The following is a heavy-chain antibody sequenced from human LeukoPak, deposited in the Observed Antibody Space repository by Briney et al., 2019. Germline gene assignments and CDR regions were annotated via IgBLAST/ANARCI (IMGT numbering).Heavy chain of an antibody. J-gene: IGHJ6*02. Sequence: ASVKVSCKASGYTFTGYYMHWVRQAPGQGLEWMGWINPNSGGTNYAQKFQGRVTMTRDTSISTAYMELSRLRSDDTAVYYCARARGSWYGTAYYYNGMDVWGQGTTVTVSS. CDR2: INPNSGGT. V-gene: IGHV1-2*02. D-gene: IGHD6-13*01. CDR1: GYTFTGYY. CDR3: ARARGSWYGTAYYYNGMDV.